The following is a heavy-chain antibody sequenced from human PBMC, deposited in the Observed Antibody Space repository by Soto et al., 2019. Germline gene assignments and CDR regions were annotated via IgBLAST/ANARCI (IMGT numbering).Heavy chain of an antibody. CDR1: GYSFTSYW. J-gene: IGHJ6*02. V-gene: IGHV5-51*01. CDR2: IYPGDSDT. CDR3: ARSRRGAYSSGWYSPSGYYNYGMDV. D-gene: IGHD6-19*01. Sequence: PGESLKISCKGSGYSFTSYWIGWVRQMPGKGLEWMGIIYPGDSDTRYSPSFQGQVTISADKSISTAYLQWSSLKASDTAMYYCARSRRGAYSSGWYSPSGYYNYGMDVWGQGTKVTV.